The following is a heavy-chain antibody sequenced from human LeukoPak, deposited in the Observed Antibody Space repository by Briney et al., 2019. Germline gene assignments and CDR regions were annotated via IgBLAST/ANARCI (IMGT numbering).Heavy chain of an antibody. J-gene: IGHJ4*02. V-gene: IGHV3-33*08. CDR3: ARGSRRAAGALDS. D-gene: IGHD6-13*01. Sequence: SGGSLRLSCAASGFTFSSYSMNWVRQAPGKGLEWVAVIWYDGSNKYYADSVKGRFTISRDNSKNTLYLLMNSLRADDTAVYYCARGSRRAAGALDSWGRGTLVTVSS. CDR2: IWYDGSNK. CDR1: GFTFSSYS.